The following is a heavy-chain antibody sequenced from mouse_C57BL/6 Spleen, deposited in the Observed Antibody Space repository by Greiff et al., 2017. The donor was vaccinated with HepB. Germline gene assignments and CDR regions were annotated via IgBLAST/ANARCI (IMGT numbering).Heavy chain of an antibody. V-gene: IGHV14-1*01. Sequence: LVESGAELVRPGASVKLSCTASGFNIKDYYMHWVKQRPEQGLEWIGRIDPEDGDTDYAPKFQGKATMTADTSSNTAYLQLSSLTSEDTAVYYCTTLYYGSSCDWYFDVWGTGTTVTVSS. J-gene: IGHJ1*03. D-gene: IGHD1-1*01. CDR1: GFNIKDYY. CDR2: IDPEDGDT. CDR3: TTLYYGSSCDWYFDV.